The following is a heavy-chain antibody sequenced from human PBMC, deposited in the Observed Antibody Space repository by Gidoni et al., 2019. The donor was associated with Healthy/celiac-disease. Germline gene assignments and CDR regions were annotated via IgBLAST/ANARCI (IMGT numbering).Heavy chain of an antibody. Sequence: EVQLVESGGGLVKPGGSLRLSCAASGFPFSCYSMNWVRQAPGKGLEWVSSISSSSSYIYYADSVKGRFTISRDNAKNSLYLQMNSLRAEDTAVYYCARDTDHYDILTGYDYWGQGTLVTVSS. J-gene: IGHJ4*02. CDR1: GFPFSCYS. V-gene: IGHV3-21*01. D-gene: IGHD3-9*01. CDR2: ISSSSSYI. CDR3: ARDTDHYDILTGYDY.